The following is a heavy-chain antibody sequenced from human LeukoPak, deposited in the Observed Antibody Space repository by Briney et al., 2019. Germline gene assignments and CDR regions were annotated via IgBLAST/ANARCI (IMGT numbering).Heavy chain of an antibody. CDR3: ARVVAAAGKGFWFDP. CDR1: GGSISSYY. D-gene: IGHD6-13*01. Sequence: SETLSLTCTVSGGSISSYYWSWSRQPAGKGLEWIGRIYTSGSTNYNPSLKSRVTMSVDTSKNQFSLKLSSVTAADTAVYYCARVVAAAGKGFWFDPWGQGTLVTVSS. V-gene: IGHV4-4*07. J-gene: IGHJ5*02. CDR2: IYTSGST.